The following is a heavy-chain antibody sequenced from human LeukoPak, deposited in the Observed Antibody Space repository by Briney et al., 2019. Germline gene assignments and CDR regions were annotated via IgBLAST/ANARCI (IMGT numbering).Heavy chain of an antibody. CDR1: GRPIYSYY. J-gene: IGHJ6*03. CDR3: ARLKFYDSTGYSPGHYMDV. CDR2: LYPGVST. V-gene: IGHV4-4*07. D-gene: IGHD3-22*01. Sequence: SETLSLTRTVSGRPIYSYYWGWIRQTAGKGLEWIGRLYPGVSTNYNPSLKSRVTMSVDTSKNQFALKLSAVTAADTAVYYCARLKFYDSTGYSPGHYMDVWGKGTTVTVSS.